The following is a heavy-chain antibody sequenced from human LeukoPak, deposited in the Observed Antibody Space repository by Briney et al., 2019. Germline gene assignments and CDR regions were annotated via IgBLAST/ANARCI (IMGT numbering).Heavy chain of an antibody. CDR3: ARTNWFDP. CDR2: INHSGST. CDR1: GGSFIGYY. V-gene: IGHV4-34*01. Sequence: KPSETLSPTCAVLGGSFIGYYRSWIRQPPGKGLEWIGEINHSGSTKYNPSLKSRVTISVDTSNNQFSLKLSSVTAADTAVFYCARTNWFDPWGQGTLVTVSS. J-gene: IGHJ5*02.